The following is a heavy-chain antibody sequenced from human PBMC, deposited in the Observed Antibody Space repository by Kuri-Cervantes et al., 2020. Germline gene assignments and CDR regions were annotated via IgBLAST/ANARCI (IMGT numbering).Heavy chain of an antibody. CDR2: ISYDGSNK. CDR3: AQSGDGYNGPFDY. V-gene: IGHV3-30*05. D-gene: IGHD5-24*01. J-gene: IGHJ4*02. CDR1: GFTFSSYW. Sequence: GESLKISCAASGFTFSSYWMHWVRQAPGKGLEWVAVISYDGSNKYYADSVKGRFTISRDNSKNTLYLQMNSLRAEGTAVYYCAQSGDGYNGPFDYWGQGTLVTVSS.